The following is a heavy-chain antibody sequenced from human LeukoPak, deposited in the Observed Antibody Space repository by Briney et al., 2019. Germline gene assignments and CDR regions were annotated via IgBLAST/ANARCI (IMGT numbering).Heavy chain of an antibody. Sequence: GGSLRLSCAASGFSFSSYAMSWVRQAPGKGLEWVSSISGSGDNTYYAESVKGRFTISRDNSKNTLFLQMNSLRAENTAVFYCAKRSGYTTGWFFDFWGQGTLVTVSS. J-gene: IGHJ4*02. CDR1: GFSFSSYA. D-gene: IGHD6-19*01. CDR3: AKRSGYTTGWFFDF. V-gene: IGHV3-23*01. CDR2: ISGSGDNT.